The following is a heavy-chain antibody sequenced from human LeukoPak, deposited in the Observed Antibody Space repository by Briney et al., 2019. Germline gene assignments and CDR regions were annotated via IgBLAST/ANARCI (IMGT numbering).Heavy chain of an antibody. J-gene: IGHJ4*02. CDR1: GYTFTAYY. V-gene: IGHV1-2*02. Sequence: GASVKVSCKTSGYTFTAYYIHWLRQAPGQGLEWMGWMNPNSGGTKYAQTFQGRVTPTRDTSISTAYLELSSLTSDDTAVYFCARQGSNSSGWYPVDDWGQGTLVTVSS. D-gene: IGHD6-19*01. CDR3: ARQGSNSSGWYPVDD. CDR2: MNPNSGGT.